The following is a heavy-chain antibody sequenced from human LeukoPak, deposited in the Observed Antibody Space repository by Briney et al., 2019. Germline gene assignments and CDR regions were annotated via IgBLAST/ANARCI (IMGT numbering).Heavy chain of an antibody. CDR2: INPNSGGT. Sequence: SVNVSLMSSRYTLIGYYMHWVRQPPGQGLDGMGGINPNSGGTNYAQKFQGRDTMNRDTSISTAYMELRRLRSEDTAVYYCAPTDVDCFGFWGQGTLVTVS. J-gene: IGHJ4*02. CDR1: RYTLIGYY. CDR3: APTDVDCFGF. V-gene: IGHV1-2*02.